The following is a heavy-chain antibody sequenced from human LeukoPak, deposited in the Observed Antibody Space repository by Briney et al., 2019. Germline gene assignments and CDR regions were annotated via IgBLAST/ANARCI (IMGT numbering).Heavy chain of an antibody. V-gene: IGHV1-69*01. Sequence: SVKVSCKSSGGAFSSYAISWVRPAPGQGLEWMGGIIPILGTANYAQKFQGRVTITADESTSTAYMELSSLRSEDTAVYYCARECSGSYHGCNYWGQGTLVTVSS. CDR3: ARECSGSYHGCNY. CDR2: IIPILGTA. J-gene: IGHJ4*02. CDR1: GGAFSSYA. D-gene: IGHD1-26*01.